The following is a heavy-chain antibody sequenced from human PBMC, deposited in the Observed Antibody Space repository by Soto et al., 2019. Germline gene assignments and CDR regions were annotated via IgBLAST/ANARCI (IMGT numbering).Heavy chain of an antibody. Sequence: GGSLRLSCAASGFTVSSNYMSWVRQAPGKGLEWVSVIYSGGSTYYADSVKGRFTISRDNSKNTLYLQMNSLRAEDTAVYYCARERSGISAFDIWGQGTMVTVSS. CDR3: ARERSGISAFDI. V-gene: IGHV3-53*01. D-gene: IGHD2-15*01. J-gene: IGHJ3*02. CDR2: IYSGGST. CDR1: GFTVSSNY.